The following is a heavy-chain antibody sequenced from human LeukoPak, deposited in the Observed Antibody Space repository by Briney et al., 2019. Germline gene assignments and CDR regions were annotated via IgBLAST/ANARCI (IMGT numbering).Heavy chain of an antibody. CDR2: MDGGGSAT. CDR1: GFAFNSYW. J-gene: IGHJ4*02. V-gene: IGHV3-7*03. Sequence: GSLRLSCAASGFAFNSYWMSWVRQTPGKGLEWVATMDGGGSATYYVDSVKGRFTITRDNAKNSLFLQMNSLRVEDTAVYYCVQGYYLDNWGQGALVTVSS. CDR3: VQGYYLDN.